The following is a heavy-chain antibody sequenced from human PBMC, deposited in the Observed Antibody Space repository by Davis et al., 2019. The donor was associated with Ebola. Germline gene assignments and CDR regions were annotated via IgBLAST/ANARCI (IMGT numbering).Heavy chain of an antibody. J-gene: IGHJ4*02. CDR1: GFTVSNNY. D-gene: IGHD6-19*01. CDR2: IYGGGST. Sequence: GGSLRLSCAASGFTVSNNYMSWVRQAPGKGLEWVSVIYGGGSTYYADSVRGRFTISRDNSKNTLYLQMNSLRAEDTAVYYCARGLGYSSGWYADYWGQGTLVTVSS. V-gene: IGHV3-53*05. CDR3: ARGLGYSSGWYADY.